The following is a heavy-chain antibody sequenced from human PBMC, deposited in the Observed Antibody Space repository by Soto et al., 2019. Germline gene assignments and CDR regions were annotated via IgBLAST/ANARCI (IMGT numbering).Heavy chain of an antibody. Sequence: SETLSLTCTASGGSIRSYYWSWIRQPPGKGREWTGYIYYSGSTNYNPSLKSRVTISVDTSKNQFSLKLSSVTAADTAVYYCARGFGNIVVVPAAMVSYYYYMDVWGKGTTVTVSS. D-gene: IGHD2-2*01. V-gene: IGHV4-59*01. CDR2: IYYSGST. CDR1: GGSIRSYY. J-gene: IGHJ6*03. CDR3: ARGFGNIVVVPAAMVSYYYYMDV.